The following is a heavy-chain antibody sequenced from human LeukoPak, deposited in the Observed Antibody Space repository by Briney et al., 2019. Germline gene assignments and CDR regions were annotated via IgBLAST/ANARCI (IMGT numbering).Heavy chain of an antibody. CDR3: ARDFYDSSGYYYDY. Sequence: GGSLRLSCAASGFTFSGYTMSWVRQAPGKGLEWVSAVSGSGDKTYYADSVKGRFTISRDNSKGTLHLQMNSLGAEDTALYYCARDFYDSSGYYYDYWGQGTLVTVSS. D-gene: IGHD3-22*01. CDR2: VSGSGDKT. CDR1: GFTFSGYT. V-gene: IGHV3-23*01. J-gene: IGHJ4*02.